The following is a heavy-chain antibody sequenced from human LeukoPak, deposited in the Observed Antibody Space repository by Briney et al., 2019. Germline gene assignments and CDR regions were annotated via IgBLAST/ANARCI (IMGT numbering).Heavy chain of an antibody. CDR1: GSTFSSYA. J-gene: IGHJ6*02. D-gene: IGHD3-22*01. Sequence: PGGSLRLSCAASGSTFSSYAMSWVRQAPGKGLEWVSAISGSGGSTYYADSVKGRFTISRDNSKNTLYLQMNSLRAEDTTVYYCAKDPNYYDSDGMDVWGQGTTVTVSS. CDR3: AKDPNYYDSDGMDV. CDR2: ISGSGGST. V-gene: IGHV3-23*01.